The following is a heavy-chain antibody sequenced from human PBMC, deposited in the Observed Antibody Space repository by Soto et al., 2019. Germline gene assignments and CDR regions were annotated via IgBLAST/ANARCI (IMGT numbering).Heavy chain of an antibody. J-gene: IGHJ6*02. Sequence: PGGSLRLSCAASGFTFSGSAMHWVRQASGKGLEGVGRIRSKANSYATAYAASVKGRFTISRDDSKNTAYLQMNSLKTEDTAVYYCTTGLRSYCSGGSCYSSYYYGMDVWGQGTTVTVSS. CDR3: TTGLRSYCSGGSCYSSYYYGMDV. CDR2: IRSKANSYAT. CDR1: GFTFSGSA. D-gene: IGHD2-15*01. V-gene: IGHV3-73*01.